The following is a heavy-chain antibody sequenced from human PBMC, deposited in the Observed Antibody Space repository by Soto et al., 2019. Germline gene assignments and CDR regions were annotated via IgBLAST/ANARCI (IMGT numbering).Heavy chain of an antibody. CDR2: ISSSSNII. CDR1: GFTFSNSG. J-gene: IGHJ4*02. Sequence: GGSLRLSCAASGFTFSNSGMNWVRQAPGKGLEWISYISSSSNIIYYADSVKGRFTVSRDNAKNSLYLQMNSLRDEDTAVYYCARDHASSGYYYEYSDYWGQGTLVTVSS. CDR3: ARDHASSGYYYEYSDY. D-gene: IGHD3-22*01. V-gene: IGHV3-48*02.